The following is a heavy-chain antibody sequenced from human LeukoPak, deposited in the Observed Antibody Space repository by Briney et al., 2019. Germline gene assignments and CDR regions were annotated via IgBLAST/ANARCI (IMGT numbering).Heavy chain of an antibody. V-gene: IGHV4-34*03. Sequence: SETLSLTCAVYGGSFSGYYWSWIRQPPGKGLEWIGEINHSGSTNYIPSLKSRVTISVDTSKNQFSLKLSSVTAADTAVYSRGGNCGGGSCYSDRGWFDPWGQGTLVTVSS. J-gene: IGHJ5*02. D-gene: IGHD2-15*01. CDR2: INHSGST. CDR1: GGSFSGYY. CDR3: GGNCGGGSCYSDRGWFDP.